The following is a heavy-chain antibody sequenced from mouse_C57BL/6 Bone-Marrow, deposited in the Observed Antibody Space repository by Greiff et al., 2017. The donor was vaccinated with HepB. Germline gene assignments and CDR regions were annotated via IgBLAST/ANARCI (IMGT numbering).Heavy chain of an antibody. Sequence: GGGLVQPKGSLKLSCAASGFSFNTYAMNWVRQAPGKGFEWVARIRSKSNNYATYYADSVKDRFTISRDDSESMLYLQMNNLKTEDTAMYYCVSPGSSYAWFAYWGQGTLVTVSA. J-gene: IGHJ3*01. V-gene: IGHV10-1*01. D-gene: IGHD1-1*01. CDR3: VSPGSSYAWFAY. CDR2: IRSKSNNYAT. CDR1: GFSFNTYA.